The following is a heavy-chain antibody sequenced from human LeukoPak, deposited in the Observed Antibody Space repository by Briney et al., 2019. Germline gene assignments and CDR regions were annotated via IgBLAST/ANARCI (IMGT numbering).Heavy chain of an antibody. CDR2: VKSRTNGGTT. CDR3: TAGVGITDFDY. Sequence: GGSLRLSCAASGFTFSTYAMSWVRQAPGKGLEWVGRVKSRTNGGTTDYAAPVKGRFIMSRDDSKNTSYLQMNSLQSEDTAVYYCTAGVGITDFDYWGQGTLVTVSS. V-gene: IGHV3-15*01. D-gene: IGHD1-26*01. J-gene: IGHJ4*02. CDR1: GFTFSTYA.